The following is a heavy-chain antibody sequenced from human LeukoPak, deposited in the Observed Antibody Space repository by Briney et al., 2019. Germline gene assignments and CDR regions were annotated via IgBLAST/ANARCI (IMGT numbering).Heavy chain of an antibody. Sequence: GASVKVSCKASGYTFTSYYMHWVRQAPGQGLEWMGIINPSGGSTSYAQKFQGRVTMTRDTSTSTVYMELSSLRSEDTAAYYCARAASSSWYDYNLDYWGQGTLVTVSS. D-gene: IGHD6-13*01. CDR2: INPSGGST. CDR3: ARAASSSWYDYNLDY. V-gene: IGHV1-46*01. CDR1: GYTFTSYY. J-gene: IGHJ4*02.